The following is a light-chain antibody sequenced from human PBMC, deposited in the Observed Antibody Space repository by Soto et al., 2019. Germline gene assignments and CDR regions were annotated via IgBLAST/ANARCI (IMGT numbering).Light chain of an antibody. CDR1: QGFSSS. CDR3: QQYKNWPPIT. J-gene: IGKJ5*01. V-gene: IGKV3-15*01. Sequence: EIVVTHSPATLSVSPGEIATLSCRASQGFSSSLAWYQHRPGQSPRLLIYGASTRATGVPARFSGSGSGTEFFLTINSLQSEDVAVYYCQQYKNWPPITLGQGTRLEI. CDR2: GAS.